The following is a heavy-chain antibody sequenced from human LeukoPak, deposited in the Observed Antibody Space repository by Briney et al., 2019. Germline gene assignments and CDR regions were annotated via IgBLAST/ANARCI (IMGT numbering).Heavy chain of an antibody. Sequence: SETLSLTCTVSGGSTSSYYWSWIRQPAGKGLEWIGRIYTSGSTNYNPSLKSRVTMSVDTSKKQCSLKLSSVTAADTAVHYCARVKVYGSGKDAFDIWGQGTMVTVSS. CDR2: IYTSGST. CDR3: ARVKVYGSGKDAFDI. V-gene: IGHV4-4*07. J-gene: IGHJ3*02. CDR1: GGSTSSYY. D-gene: IGHD3-10*01.